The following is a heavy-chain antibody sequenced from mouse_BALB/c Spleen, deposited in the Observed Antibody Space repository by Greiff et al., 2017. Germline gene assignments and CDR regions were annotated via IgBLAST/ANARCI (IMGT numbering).Heavy chain of an antibody. Sequence: EVQLQQSGTVLARPGASVKMSCKASGYSFTSYWMHWVKQRPGQGLEWIGAIYPGNSDTSYNQKFKGKAKLTAVTSASTAYMELSSLTNEDSAVYYCTRFYRYDEGGFDYWGQGTTLTVSS. CDR3: TRFYRYDEGGFDY. CDR2: IYPGNSDT. J-gene: IGHJ2*01. D-gene: IGHD2-14*01. V-gene: IGHV1-5*01. CDR1: GYSFTSYW.